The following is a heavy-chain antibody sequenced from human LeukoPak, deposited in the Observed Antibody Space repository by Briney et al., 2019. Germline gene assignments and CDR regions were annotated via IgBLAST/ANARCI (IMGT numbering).Heavy chain of an antibody. D-gene: IGHD3-16*02. CDR3: ARDSSMITFGGVIDSYFDY. J-gene: IGHJ4*02. Sequence: SETLSLTCTVSGGSISSYYWSWIRQPPGKGLEWIGYIYYSGSTNYNPSLKSRVTTSVDTSKNQFSLKLSSVTAADTAVYYCARDSSMITFGGVIDSYFDYWGQGTLVTVSS. CDR1: GGSISSYY. CDR2: IYYSGST. V-gene: IGHV4-59*01.